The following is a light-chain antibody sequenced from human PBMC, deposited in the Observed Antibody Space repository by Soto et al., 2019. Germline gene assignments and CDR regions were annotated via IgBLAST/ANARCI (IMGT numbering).Light chain of an antibody. CDR1: SGDVGGYTY. J-gene: IGLJ2*01. V-gene: IGLV2-14*03. CDR3: SSYTSSSTLV. CDR2: DVS. Sequence: QSALTQPASVSGSPGQSITISCTGTSGDVGGYTYVSWYQQHPGKAPKLIIYDVSNRPSGVSNRFSGSKSGNTASLTISGLQAEDEADYYCSSYTSSSTLVFGGGNKLTVL.